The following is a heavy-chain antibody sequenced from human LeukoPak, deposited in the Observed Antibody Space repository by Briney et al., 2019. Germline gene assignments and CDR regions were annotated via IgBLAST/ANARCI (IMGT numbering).Heavy chain of an antibody. V-gene: IGHV1-24*01. CDR1: GYSFTAFY. CDR3: ATDLGYRR. J-gene: IGHJ4*02. D-gene: IGHD3-16*02. CDR2: FDPEDGET. Sequence: ASVKVSCKASGYSFTAFYIHWVRQAPGQGLEWMGGFDPEDGETIYAQKFQGRATMTEDTSTDTAYMELSSLRSEDTAVYYCATDLGYRRWGQGTLVTVSS.